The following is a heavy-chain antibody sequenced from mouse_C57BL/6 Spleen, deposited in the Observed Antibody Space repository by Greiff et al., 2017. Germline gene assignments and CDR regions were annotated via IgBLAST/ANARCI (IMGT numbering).Heavy chain of an antibody. J-gene: IGHJ4*01. Sequence: QVQLQQPGAELVMPGASVKLSCTASGYTFTSSWMHWVKQRPGQGLEWIGEIDPSDSYTNYNQKFKGKSTLTVDKSSSTAYMQLSSLTSEDSAVYYCARSYDHYAMDYWGQGTSVTVSS. CDR1: GYTFTSSW. CDR2: IDPSDSYT. D-gene: IGHD2-3*01. V-gene: IGHV1-69*01. CDR3: ARSYDHYAMDY.